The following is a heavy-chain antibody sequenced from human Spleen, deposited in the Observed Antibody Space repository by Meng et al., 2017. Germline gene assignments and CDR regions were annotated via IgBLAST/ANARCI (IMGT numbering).Heavy chain of an antibody. J-gene: IGHJ4*02. D-gene: IGHD6-19*01. CDR2: INHSGNT. Sequence: QVQLQQWGAGLLKPSDTLSPTWVCAGGSFSDYYWGWIRQPPGKGLEWIGEINHSGNTNYNPSLKSRVTISVDTSKNQFSLKLNSVTAADTAVYYCASWIYSCGWQWGQGTLVTVSS. CDR3: ASWIYSCGWQ. CDR1: GGSFSDYY. V-gene: IGHV4-34*01.